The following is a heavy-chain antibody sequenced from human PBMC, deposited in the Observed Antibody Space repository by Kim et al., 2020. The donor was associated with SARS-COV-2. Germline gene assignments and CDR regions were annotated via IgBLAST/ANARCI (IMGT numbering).Heavy chain of an antibody. CDR1: GFSFSTYS. D-gene: IGHD2-15*01. CDR2: ISSNGNTA. Sequence: GGSLRLSCAASGFSFSTYSMLWVRQAPGKGLEWLSCISSNGNTAYYADSVEGRFTISRDNAKNSLYLQMNSLRDEDTALYYCSRDFRVCNGASCPTSPRFDYWGQGTLVTVSS. CDR3: SRDFRVCNGASCPTSPRFDY. J-gene: IGHJ4*02. V-gene: IGHV3-48*02.